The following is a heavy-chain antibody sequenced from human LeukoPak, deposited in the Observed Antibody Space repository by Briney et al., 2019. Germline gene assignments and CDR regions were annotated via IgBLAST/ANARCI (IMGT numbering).Heavy chain of an antibody. V-gene: IGHV4-34*01. D-gene: IGHD1-1*01. CDR1: GGSFSGYY. J-gene: IGHJ3*01. CDR3: ARRGAWNAFDV. CDR2: INHSGST. Sequence: SETMSLTCAVYGGSFSGYYWSWFRQPPGKGLEWIGEINHSGSTNYNPSLKSRVTISVDTSKNQLSLKLSSVTAADTAVYYCARRGAWNAFDVWCQGTMVIVSS.